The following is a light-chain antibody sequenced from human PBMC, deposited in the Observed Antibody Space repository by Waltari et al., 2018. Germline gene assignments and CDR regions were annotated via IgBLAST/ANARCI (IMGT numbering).Light chain of an antibody. CDR1: QGISSW. Sequence: DIQMTQSPPSLSASVGDRVTITCRASQGISSWLAWYQQKPGKAPNLLIYKASSLQSGVPSRFSGSGSGTDFTLTIGSLQPEDFATYYCQQYNSAPSTFGPGTKLDIK. CDR2: KAS. V-gene: IGKV1-12*01. CDR3: QQYNSAPST. J-gene: IGKJ3*01.